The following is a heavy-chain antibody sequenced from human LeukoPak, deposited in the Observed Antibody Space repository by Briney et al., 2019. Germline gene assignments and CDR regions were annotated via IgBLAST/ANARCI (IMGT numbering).Heavy chain of an antibody. CDR2: IYYSGST. V-gene: IGHV4-59*01. CDR3: ARDTDMITRFDS. Sequence: SETLSLTCTVSGGSISSYYWTWIRQPPGKGLEWIGYIYYSGSTKNNASLKRRVTISVETSKKKFSLKLNSVTAADTAVYYCARDTDMITRFDSWGQGTLVIVAS. D-gene: IGHD5-18*01. J-gene: IGHJ4*02. CDR1: GGSISSYY.